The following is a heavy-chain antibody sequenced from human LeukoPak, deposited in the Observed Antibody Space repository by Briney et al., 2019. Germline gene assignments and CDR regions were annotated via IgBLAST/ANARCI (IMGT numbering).Heavy chain of an antibody. CDR2: ISGSGGST. J-gene: IGHJ4*02. Sequence: GGSLRLSCAASGFTISIYAMSGVRQAPGKGREWVSAISGSGGSTYYAASVKGRFTISRDNSKNTLYLQMNSLRAEDTAVYYCAKAPVRGFGECWGQGTLVTVSS. CDR3: AKAPVRGFGEC. CDR1: GFTISIYA. D-gene: IGHD3-10*01. V-gene: IGHV3-23*01.